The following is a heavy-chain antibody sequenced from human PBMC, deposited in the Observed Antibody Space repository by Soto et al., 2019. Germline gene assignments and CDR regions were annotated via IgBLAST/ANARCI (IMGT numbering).Heavy chain of an antibody. D-gene: IGHD2-2*01. V-gene: IGHV1-46*04. Sequence: QVQLVPSGAEVKKPGASVKVSCKASGYTFTSYYMHWVRQAPGQGLEWMGIINTSGGSTSYAQKLQGRVTMTRDTSTSTVYMELSSLRSEDTAVYYCARDLGSTDYYYYYGMDVCSQGTTVTVSS. CDR3: ARDLGSTDYYYYYGMDV. CDR1: GYTFTSYY. CDR2: INTSGGST. J-gene: IGHJ6*02.